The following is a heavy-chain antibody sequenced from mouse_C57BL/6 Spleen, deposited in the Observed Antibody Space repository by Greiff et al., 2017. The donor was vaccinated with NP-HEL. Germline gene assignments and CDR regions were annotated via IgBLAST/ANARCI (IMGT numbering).Heavy chain of an antibody. CDR1: GYTFTSYW. V-gene: IGHV1-55*01. Sequence: QVQLQQPGAELVKPGASVKMSCKASGYTFTSYWITWVKQRPGQGLEWIGDIYPGSGSTNYNEKFKSKATLTVDTSSSTAYMQLSSLTSEDSAVYYCARDGYYVSWFAYWGQGTLVTVSA. D-gene: IGHD2-3*01. CDR2: IYPGSGST. J-gene: IGHJ3*01. CDR3: ARDGYYVSWFAY.